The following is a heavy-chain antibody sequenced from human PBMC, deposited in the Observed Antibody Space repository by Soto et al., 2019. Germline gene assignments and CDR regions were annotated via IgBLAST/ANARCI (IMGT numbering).Heavy chain of an antibody. CDR2: INHSGST. Sequence: PSETLSLTCTVYGGSFSGYYWSWIRQPPGKGLEWIGEINHSGSTNYNPSLKSRVTISVDTSKNQFSLRLSSVTAADTAVYYCARGRILTNTTRDPGVYYYYGMDVWGQGTTVTVS. CDR1: GGSFSGYY. V-gene: IGHV4-34*01. D-gene: IGHD7-27*01. CDR3: ARGRILTNTTRDPGVYYYYGMDV. J-gene: IGHJ6*02.